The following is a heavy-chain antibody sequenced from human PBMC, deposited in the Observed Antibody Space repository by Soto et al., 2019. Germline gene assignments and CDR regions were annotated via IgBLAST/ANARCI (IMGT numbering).Heavy chain of an antibody. V-gene: IGHV3-11*01. D-gene: IGHD2-15*01. CDR1: GFTFSDYY. CDR3: ARDHFPLRDIVVVVAAIIGYYGMDV. Sequence: PGGSLRLSCAASGFTFSDYYMSWIRQAPGKGLEWVSYISSSGSTIYYADSVKGRFTISRDNAKNSLYLQMNSLRAEDTAVSYCARDHFPLRDIVVVVAAIIGYYGMDVWGQGTTVTVSS. J-gene: IGHJ6*02. CDR2: ISSSGSTI.